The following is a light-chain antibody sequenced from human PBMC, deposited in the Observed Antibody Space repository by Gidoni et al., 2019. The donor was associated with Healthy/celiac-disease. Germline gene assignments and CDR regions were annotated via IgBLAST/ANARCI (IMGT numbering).Light chain of an antibody. V-gene: IGKV1-39*01. CDR2: AAS. CDR3: QQSYSTPRGT. Sequence: DLQMTQSPSSLSASVGDRVTITCRASQSISSYLNWYQQKPGKAPKLLIYAASSLQSGVPSRVSGSGSGTDFTLTISSLQHEEFATYYCQQSYSTPRGTFGQGTKLEIK. CDR1: QSISSY. J-gene: IGKJ2*01.